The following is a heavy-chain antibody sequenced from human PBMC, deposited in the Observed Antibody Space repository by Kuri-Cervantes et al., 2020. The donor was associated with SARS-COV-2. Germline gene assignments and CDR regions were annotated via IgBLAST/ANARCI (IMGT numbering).Heavy chain of an antibody. D-gene: IGHD3-3*01. J-gene: IGHJ3*02. V-gene: IGHV3-21*01. CDR1: GFTFSSYS. CDR2: ISSSSYI. Sequence: GESLKISCAASGFTFSSYSTNWVRQAPGKGLEWVSSISSSSYIYYADSVKGRFNISRDNAKNSLYLQMNSLRAEDTAVYYCARDKDFWSGYQDAFDIWGQGTMVTVSS. CDR3: ARDKDFWSGYQDAFDI.